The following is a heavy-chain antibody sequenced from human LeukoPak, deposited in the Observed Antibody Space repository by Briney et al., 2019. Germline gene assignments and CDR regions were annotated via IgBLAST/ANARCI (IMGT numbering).Heavy chain of an antibody. D-gene: IGHD4-17*01. CDR1: GFLVSTTY. J-gene: IGHJ4*02. CDR2: ISGSGGST. Sequence: PGGSLRLSCAASGFLVSTTYMSWVRQAPGKGLEWVSAISGSGGSTYYADSVKGRFTISRDNSKNTLYLQMNSLRAEDTAVYYCAKDDYGDSDYWGQGTLVTVSS. V-gene: IGHV3-23*01. CDR3: AKDDYGDSDY.